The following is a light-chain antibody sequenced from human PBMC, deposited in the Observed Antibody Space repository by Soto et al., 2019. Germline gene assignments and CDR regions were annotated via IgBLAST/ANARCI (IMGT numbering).Light chain of an antibody. CDR2: EST. J-gene: IGLJ3*02. V-gene: IGLV2-23*01. CDR3: CSCVSGSPFDVL. Sequence: QSVLTQPPSVSGAPGQRVTISCTGTGSALVNYNLVSWYQQPPGQAPRLVIYESTKRPSGLSDRFSGSKSGNTASLTISGLQAEDEADYYCCSCVSGSPFDVLFGGGTQLTVL. CDR1: GSALVNYNL.